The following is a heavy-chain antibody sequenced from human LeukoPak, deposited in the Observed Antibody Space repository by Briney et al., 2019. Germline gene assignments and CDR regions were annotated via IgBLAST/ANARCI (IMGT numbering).Heavy chain of an antibody. J-gene: IGHJ5*02. V-gene: IGHV1-46*01. D-gene: IGHD7-27*01. Sequence: ASVKVSCKASGYTFTSYYLHWVRQAPGQGLEWMGMINPSGDDIDYAQKFQGSVTMTCDTSTSTVYMELYTLRSEDTAVYFCARGHWGSRWFDPWGQETLVTVSS. CDR1: GYTFTSYY. CDR2: INPSGDDI. CDR3: ARGHWGSRWFDP.